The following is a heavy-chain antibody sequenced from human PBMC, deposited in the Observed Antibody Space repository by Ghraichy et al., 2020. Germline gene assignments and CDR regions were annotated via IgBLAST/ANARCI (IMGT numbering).Heavy chain of an antibody. Sequence: GGSLRLSCAASGFTFSSYWMHWVRQAPGKGLVWVSRINSDGSSTSYADSVKGRFTISRDNAKNTLYLQMNSLRAEDTAVYYCARGGQQLPYYFDYWGQGTLVTVSS. V-gene: IGHV3-74*01. CDR3: ARGGQQLPYYFDY. CDR2: INSDGSST. D-gene: IGHD6-13*01. CDR1: GFTFSSYW. J-gene: IGHJ4*02.